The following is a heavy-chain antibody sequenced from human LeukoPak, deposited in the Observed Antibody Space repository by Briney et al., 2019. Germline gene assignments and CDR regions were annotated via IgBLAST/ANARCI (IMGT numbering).Heavy chain of an antibody. Sequence: PSETLSLTCTVSAGSISSGSYYWSWIRQPAGKGLEWMGRIYTSGSTNYNPSLKSRVTISVDTSKNQFSLKLSSVTAADTAVYYCARILLGHSGWYRVGFYFDYWGQGTLVTVSS. J-gene: IGHJ4*02. CDR2: IYTSGST. CDR1: AGSISSGSYY. V-gene: IGHV4-61*02. CDR3: ARILLGHSGWYRVGFYFDY. D-gene: IGHD6-19*01.